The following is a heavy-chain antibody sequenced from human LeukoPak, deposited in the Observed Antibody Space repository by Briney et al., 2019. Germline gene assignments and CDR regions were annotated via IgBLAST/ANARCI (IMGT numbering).Heavy chain of an antibody. D-gene: IGHD6-19*01. CDR2: IYTSGST. Sequence: SETLSLTCTVSGGSISSYYSSWIRHPPRKGLEWVWYIYTSGSTNNNPSLKSRVTISVDTSKNQFSLKLSSVTAADTVVYYCASHTPGIAVAGRPRCFDPWGQGTLVTVSS. J-gene: IGHJ5*02. V-gene: IGHV4-4*09. CDR1: GGSISSYY. CDR3: ASHTPGIAVAGRPRCFDP.